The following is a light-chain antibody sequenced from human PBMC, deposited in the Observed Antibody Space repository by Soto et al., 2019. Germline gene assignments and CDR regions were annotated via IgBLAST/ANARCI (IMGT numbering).Light chain of an antibody. J-gene: IGLJ3*02. CDR1: SSDVGGYNF. V-gene: IGLV2-14*01. CDR2: EVS. CDR3: SSYTLRNTLVL. Sequence: QSVLTQPASVSGSPGQSITISCTGTSSDVGGYNFVSWYQQHPGKAPRLIIYEVSSRPSGVSYRFSGSKSGNTASLTISGLQAEAEADYYCSSYTLRNTLVLFGGGTKLTVL.